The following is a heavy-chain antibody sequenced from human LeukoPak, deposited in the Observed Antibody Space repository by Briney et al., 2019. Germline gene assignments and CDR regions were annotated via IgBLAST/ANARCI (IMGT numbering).Heavy chain of an antibody. CDR2: FGASDGST. J-gene: IGHJ3*02. CDR3: AKSKTAAAGTGAFDI. CDR1: GFTFSNYA. D-gene: IGHD6-13*01. V-gene: IGHV3-23*01. Sequence: GGSLRLSCAASGFTFSNYAMSWVRLGPGEGLEWVSGFGASDGSTQYADSVTGQFTIYRDNSNNTLFLQMIRMRAEDTAVYYCAKSKTAAAGTGAFDIWGQGTMVTVSS.